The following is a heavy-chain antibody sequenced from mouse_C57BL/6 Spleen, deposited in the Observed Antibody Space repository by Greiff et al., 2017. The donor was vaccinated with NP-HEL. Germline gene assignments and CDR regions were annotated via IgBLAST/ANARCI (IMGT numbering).Heavy chain of an antibody. CDR3: ARSYYYGSSYGWYFDV. CDR2: IYPGDGDT. D-gene: IGHD1-1*01. J-gene: IGHJ1*03. CDR1: GYAFSSSW. Sequence: QVHVKQSGPELVKPGASVKISCKASGYAFSSSWMNWVKQRPGKGLEWIGRIYPGDGDTNYNGKFKGKATLTADKSSSTAYMQLSSLTSEDSAVYFCARSYYYGSSYGWYFDVWGTGTTVTVSS. V-gene: IGHV1-82*01.